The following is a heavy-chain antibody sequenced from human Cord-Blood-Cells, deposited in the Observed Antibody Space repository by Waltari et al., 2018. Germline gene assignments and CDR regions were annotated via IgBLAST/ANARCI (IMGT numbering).Heavy chain of an antibody. J-gene: IGHJ4*02. V-gene: IGHV4-4*07. D-gene: IGHD3-10*01. Sequence: QVQLQESGPGLVKPSETLSLYCTFSGGPLSCYYWSWFRQPAGKGLEWIWRIYTGGSTNYNPSRKVRVTMSVDTSKNQFSLKLSSVTAADTAVYYCATNYGSGSYYNDYWGQGTLVTVSS. CDR3: ATNYGSGSYYNDY. CDR2: IYTGGST. CDR1: GGPLSCYY.